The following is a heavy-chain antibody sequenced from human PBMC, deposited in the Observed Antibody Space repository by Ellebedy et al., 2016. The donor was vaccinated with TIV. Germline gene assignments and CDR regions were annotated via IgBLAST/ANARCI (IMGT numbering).Heavy chain of an antibody. Sequence: ESLKISXAASGFTFSNYAMSWVRQPPGKGLEWLASIYSNGRTYFNPSLKSRVAISIDTSKNQFSLKLSSVTAADTAVYYCVRETIVVVISAMDYYHGMDVWGQGTTVTVS. CDR1: GFTFSNYA. D-gene: IGHD2-21*01. CDR3: VRETIVVVISAMDYYHGMDV. J-gene: IGHJ6*02. CDR2: IYSNGRT. V-gene: IGHV4-59*01.